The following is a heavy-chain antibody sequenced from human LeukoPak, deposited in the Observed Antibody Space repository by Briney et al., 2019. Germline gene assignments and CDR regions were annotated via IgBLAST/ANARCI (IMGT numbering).Heavy chain of an antibody. J-gene: IGHJ4*02. CDR2: ISSSGVAT. CDR1: GFTFNNYA. V-gene: IGHV3-64*01. Sequence: GGSLRLSCAASGFTFNNYAMHWVRQAPGKGLEYVSGISSSGVATYYANSVKGRFTISRDNSKNTLYLQMASLRAEDMAVYYCARRFASIEFFSGYWGQGALVTVSS. CDR3: ARRFASIEFFSGY. D-gene: IGHD2-21*01.